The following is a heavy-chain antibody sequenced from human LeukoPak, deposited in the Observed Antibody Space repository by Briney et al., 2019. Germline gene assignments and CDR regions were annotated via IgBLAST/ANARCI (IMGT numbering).Heavy chain of an antibody. CDR3: ARGVTYYYGSGSRLFDY. D-gene: IGHD3-10*01. CDR2: ISDIGSI. CDR1: GGSISSYY. Sequence: SETLSLTCTVSGGSISSYYWSWIRQPPGKGLEWIAYISDIGSINYNPSLKSRVTISLDTSKNQFSLKLSSVTAAGTAVYYCARGVTYYYGSGSRLFDYWGQGTLVTVSS. J-gene: IGHJ4*02. V-gene: IGHV4-59*12.